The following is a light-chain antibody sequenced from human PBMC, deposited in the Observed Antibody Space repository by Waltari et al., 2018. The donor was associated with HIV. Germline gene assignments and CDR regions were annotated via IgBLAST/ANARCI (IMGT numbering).Light chain of an antibody. CDR2: EVS. Sequence: QSALTQPPSASGSPGQSVTIPCTGTSSDVGRYNFVSWYKQHPGQAPHLLIFEVSKRPSGVPDRFSGSKSGNTASLTVSGLQPEDEADYYCSSYAGSNNLLFGGGTKLTVL. CDR1: SSDVGRYNF. CDR3: SSYAGSNNLL. J-gene: IGLJ2*01. V-gene: IGLV2-8*01.